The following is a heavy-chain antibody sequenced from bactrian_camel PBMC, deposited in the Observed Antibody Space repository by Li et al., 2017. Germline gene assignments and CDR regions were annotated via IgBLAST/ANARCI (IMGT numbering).Heavy chain of an antibody. Sequence: HVQLVESGGGSVRSGGSLRLSCSTFGHKYRGEVAWFRLAPGKEREGVAAIDSDGFTKYADSVRGRFTISKDNAKNTLYLQMNSLKIEDTAVYYCAACQYWGQGTQVTGS. CDR3: AACQY. CDR2: IDSDGFT. V-gene: IGHV3S53*01. CDR1: GHKYRGEV. J-gene: IGHJ4*01.